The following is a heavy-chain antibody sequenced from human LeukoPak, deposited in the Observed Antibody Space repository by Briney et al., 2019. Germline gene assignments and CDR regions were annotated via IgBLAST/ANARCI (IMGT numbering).Heavy chain of an antibody. CDR2: IYYSGST. D-gene: IGHD4-17*01. Sequence: SETLSLTCTVSGGSISSHYWSWIRQPPGKGLEWIGYIYYSGSTNYNPSLKSRVTISVDTSKNQFSLKLSSVTAADTAVYYCARVRTTVTTYNWFDPWGQGTLVTVSS. CDR3: ARVRTTVTTYNWFDP. J-gene: IGHJ5*02. CDR1: GGSISSHY. V-gene: IGHV4-59*11.